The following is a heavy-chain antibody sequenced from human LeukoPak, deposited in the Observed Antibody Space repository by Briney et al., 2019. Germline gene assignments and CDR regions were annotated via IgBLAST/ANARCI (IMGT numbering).Heavy chain of an antibody. CDR1: GFTFSSYS. V-gene: IGHV3-48*04. J-gene: IGHJ6*03. CDR3: ARVLHQLLFSYYYYMDV. D-gene: IGHD2-2*01. CDR2: ISSSSSTI. Sequence: PGGSLRLSCAASGFTFSSYSMNWVRQAPGKGLEWVSYISSSSSTIYYADSVKGRFTISRDNAKNSLYLQMNSLRAEDTAVYYCARVLHQLLFSYYYYMDVWGKGTTVTVSS.